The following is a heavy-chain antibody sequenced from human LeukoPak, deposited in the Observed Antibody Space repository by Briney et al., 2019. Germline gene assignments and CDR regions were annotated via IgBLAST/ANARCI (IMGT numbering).Heavy chain of an antibody. CDR2: ISSSSGYI. Sequence: GGSLRLSCAASGFTFSSYSMNWVRQAPGKGLEWVSFISSSSGYIYYADSVKGRFTVSRDDAKSSLYLQMNSLRADDTAVYYCARDWGDCSGGSCYFDIWGQGTMVTVSS. V-gene: IGHV3-21*01. CDR1: GFTFSSYS. J-gene: IGHJ3*02. CDR3: ARDWGDCSGGSCYFDI. D-gene: IGHD2-15*01.